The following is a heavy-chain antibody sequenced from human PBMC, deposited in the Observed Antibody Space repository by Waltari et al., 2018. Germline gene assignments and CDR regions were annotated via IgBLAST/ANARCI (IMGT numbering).Heavy chain of an antibody. CDR3: AREWTYFDY. D-gene: IGHD5-12*01. V-gene: IGHV3-48*03. J-gene: IGHJ4*02. CDR1: GFTFSSYE. CDR2: ISSSGSTI. Sequence: EVQLVESGGGLVQPGGSLRLSCAASGFTFSSYEMNWVRQAPGKGLEWSSYISSSGSTIYYADSVKGRFTISRDNAKNSLYLQMNSLRAEDTAVYYCAREWTYFDYWGQGTLVTVSS.